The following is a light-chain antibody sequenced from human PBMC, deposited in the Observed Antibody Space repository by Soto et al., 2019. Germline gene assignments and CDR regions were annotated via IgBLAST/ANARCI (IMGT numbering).Light chain of an antibody. CDR3: QQYVSPPPT. Sequence: EIALTQSPGTLSLSPGERATLSCRASQSITSNYLAWYQQKPGQAPRLLIYDASSRATGIPDRFSGSGSGTDFTLTISILEPEDFAVYHCQQYVSPPPTFGGGTKVEIK. V-gene: IGKV3-20*01. J-gene: IGKJ4*01. CDR1: QSITSNY. CDR2: DAS.